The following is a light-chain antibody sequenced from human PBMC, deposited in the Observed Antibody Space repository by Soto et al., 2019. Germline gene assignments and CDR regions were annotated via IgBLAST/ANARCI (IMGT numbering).Light chain of an antibody. CDR1: TSNIGSNY. J-gene: IGLJ1*01. CDR3: GTWDSSLSAGV. V-gene: IGLV1-47*01. CDR2: RNN. Sequence: QSVLTQPPSASGTPGQRVTISCSGSTSNIGSNYVYWYQQLPGTAPKLLIYRNNQRPSGVPHRFSGAKSGTSATLGITGLQTGDEADYFCGTWDSSLSAGVFGTGTKVTV.